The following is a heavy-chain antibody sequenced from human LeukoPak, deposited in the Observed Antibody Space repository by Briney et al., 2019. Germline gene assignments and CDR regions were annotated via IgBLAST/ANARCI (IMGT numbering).Heavy chain of an antibody. CDR1: GGSISSYY. CDR2: IEISGST. D-gene: IGHD4-17*01. Sequence: SETLSLTCTVSGGSISSYYWSWLRRPAGKGLERLGRIEISGSTNYNPSLKSRVTMSLDTSKNQFSLKLSSVTAADTAVYYCATRYHMTTVNSFDYWGQATLVAL. CDR3: ATRYHMTTVNSFDY. J-gene: IGHJ4*02. V-gene: IGHV4-4*07.